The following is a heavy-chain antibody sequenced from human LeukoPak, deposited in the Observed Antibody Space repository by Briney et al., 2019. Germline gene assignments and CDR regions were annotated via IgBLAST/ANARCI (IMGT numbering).Heavy chain of an antibody. Sequence: KPGGSLRLSCAASGFTFSTYPMNWVRQAPGKGLEWVSSISSGSGYIYYADSVKGRFIISRDNAENSLYLQMNSLRAEDTAVYYCARGYGDYGKYYFDSWGQGTLVTVSS. CDR3: ARGYGDYGKYYFDS. J-gene: IGHJ4*02. V-gene: IGHV3-21*01. CDR1: GFTFSTYP. CDR2: ISSGSGYI. D-gene: IGHD4-17*01.